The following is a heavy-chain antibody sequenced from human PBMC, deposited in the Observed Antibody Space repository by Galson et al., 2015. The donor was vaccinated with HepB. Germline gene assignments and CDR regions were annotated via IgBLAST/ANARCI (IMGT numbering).Heavy chain of an antibody. J-gene: IGHJ5*02. CDR3: ASMGYCTNGVCYSWFDP. D-gene: IGHD2-8*01. V-gene: IGHV1-18*01. Sequence: SVKVSCKAFGYTFTSYGISWVRQAPGQGLEWMGWISAYNGNTNYAQTLQGRVTMTTDTSTSTAYMELRSLRSDDTAVYYCASMGYCTNGVCYSWFDPWGQGTLVTVSS. CDR1: GYTFTSYG. CDR2: ISAYNGNT.